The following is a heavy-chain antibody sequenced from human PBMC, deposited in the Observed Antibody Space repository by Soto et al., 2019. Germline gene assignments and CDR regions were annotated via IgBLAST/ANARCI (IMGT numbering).Heavy chain of an antibody. Sequence: PGGSLRLSCAASGFTFSSYGMHWFRQAPGKGLEWVAVISYDGSNKYYADSVKGRFTISRDNSKNTLYLQMNSLRAEDTAVYYCAKDVLRFLEWLAFYGMDVWGQGTTVTVSS. V-gene: IGHV3-30*18. CDR1: GFTFSSYG. D-gene: IGHD3-3*01. CDR3: AKDVLRFLEWLAFYGMDV. J-gene: IGHJ6*02. CDR2: ISYDGSNK.